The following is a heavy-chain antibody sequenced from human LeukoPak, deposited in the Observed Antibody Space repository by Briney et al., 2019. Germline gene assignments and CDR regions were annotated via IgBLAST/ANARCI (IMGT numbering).Heavy chain of an antibody. CDR1: GGSISSSSYY. Sequence: PSETLSLTCTVSGGSISSSSYYWGWIRQPPGKGLEWIGSIYYSGSTYYNPSLKSRVTISVDTSKNQFSLKLSSVTAADTAVYYCARDHHYYDSSGHPYWGQGTLVTVSS. V-gene: IGHV4-39*02. CDR2: IYYSGST. J-gene: IGHJ4*02. CDR3: ARDHHYYDSSGHPY. D-gene: IGHD3-22*01.